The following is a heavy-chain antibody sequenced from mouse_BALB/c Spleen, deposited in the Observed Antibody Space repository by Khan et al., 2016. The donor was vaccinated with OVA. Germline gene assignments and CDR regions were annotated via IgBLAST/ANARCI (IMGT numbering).Heavy chain of an antibody. CDR3: ARGDLRWGFDY. CDR1: GYTFINYW. J-gene: IGHJ2*01. CDR2: INPSTGYT. Sequence: VQLQESGAELEKPGASVKMSCKASGYTFINYWILWVKQRPGQGLEWIGYINPSTGYTEYNQNFKDKATLTADKSSSTAYLQLSSLTSEDSAVYYYARGDLRWGFDYWGQGTTLTVSS. V-gene: IGHV1-7*01. D-gene: IGHD1-1*01.